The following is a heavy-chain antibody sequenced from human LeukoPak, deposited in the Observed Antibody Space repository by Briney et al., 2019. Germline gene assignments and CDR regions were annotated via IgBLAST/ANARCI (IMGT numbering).Heavy chain of an antibody. D-gene: IGHD3-3*01. CDR1: GYTFTSYY. J-gene: IGHJ4*02. Sequence: ASVKVSCKASGYTFTSYYMHWVRQAPGQGLEWMGIIDPSGGSTSYAQKFQGRVTMTRDTSTSTVYMELSSLRSEDTAVYYCVRGDYDFWSGYYVVRIENQYYFDYWGQGTLVTVSS. CDR2: IDPSGGST. CDR3: VRGDYDFWSGYYVVRIENQYYFDY. V-gene: IGHV1-46*01.